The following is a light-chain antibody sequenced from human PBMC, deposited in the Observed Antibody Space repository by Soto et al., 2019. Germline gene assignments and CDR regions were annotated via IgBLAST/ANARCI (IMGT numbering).Light chain of an antibody. J-gene: IGLJ3*02. Sequence: QSVLTQSPSASASLGASVKLTCTLSSGHSTYAIAWHQQQPDKGPRYLMKLNSDGSHTKGDGIPDRFSGSSSGAERYLTISSLQSEDEADYYCQTWGDGIRVFGGGTKLTVL. CDR1: SGHSTYA. CDR3: QTWGDGIRV. CDR2: LNSDGSH. V-gene: IGLV4-69*01.